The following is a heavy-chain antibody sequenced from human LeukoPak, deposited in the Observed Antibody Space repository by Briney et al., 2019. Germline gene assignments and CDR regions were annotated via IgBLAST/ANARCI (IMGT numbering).Heavy chain of an antibody. CDR1: GFIFSRYW. D-gene: IGHD6-13*01. J-gene: IGHJ4*02. CDR2: IKQDGSEK. CDR3: ARGTIAAAGYYYFDY. Sequence: GGSLRLSCAASGFIFSRYWMSWVRQAPGKGLEWVANIKQDGSEKYYVDSVKGRFTISRDNAKNSLYLQMNSLRAEDTAVYYCARGTIAAAGYYYFDYWGQGTQVTVSS. V-gene: IGHV3-7*04.